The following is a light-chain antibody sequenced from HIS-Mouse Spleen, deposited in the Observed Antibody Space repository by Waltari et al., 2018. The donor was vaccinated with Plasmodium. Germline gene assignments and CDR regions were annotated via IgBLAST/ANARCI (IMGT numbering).Light chain of an antibody. J-gene: IGKJ3*01. CDR1: QRVSSN. CDR2: GAS. Sequence: EIVMTQSPATLSVSPGERATLSCRASQRVSSNLAWYQQKPGQAPRLLIYGASTRATGIPARFSGSGSGTEFTLTVSNLQSEDFAVYYCQQYNNWPFTFGPGTKVDIK. CDR3: QQYNNWPFT. V-gene: IGKV3-15*01.